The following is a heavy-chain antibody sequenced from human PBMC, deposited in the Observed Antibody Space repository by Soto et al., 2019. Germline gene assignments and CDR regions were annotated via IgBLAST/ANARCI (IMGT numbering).Heavy chain of an antibody. Sequence: QITLKESGPTLVKPTQTLTLTCSFSGFSLSTSAVGVGWIRQPPGKAPEWLALIYWDDDKQHIPSLKSRLTITKDTSNNQVVLTMTNMDTVDTATYHCAHGSGWLHDYWGQGILVTVSS. CDR2: IYWDDDK. CDR3: AHGSGWLHDY. D-gene: IGHD6-19*01. V-gene: IGHV2-5*02. CDR1: GFSLSTSAVG. J-gene: IGHJ4*02.